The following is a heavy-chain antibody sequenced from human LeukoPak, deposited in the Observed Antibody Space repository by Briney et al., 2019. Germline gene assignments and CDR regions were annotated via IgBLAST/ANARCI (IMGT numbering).Heavy chain of an antibody. J-gene: IGHJ4*02. D-gene: IGHD5-18*01. V-gene: IGHV3-43D*03. CDR3: AKDMGTAMVGFFDY. CDR2: ISWDGGST. Sequence: GGSLRLSCAASGFTFDDYAMHWVRQAPGKGLEWVSLISWDGGSTYYADSVKGRFTISRDNSKNSLYLQMNSLRAEDTALYYCAKDMGTAMVGFFDYWGQGTLVTVSS. CDR1: GFTFDDYA.